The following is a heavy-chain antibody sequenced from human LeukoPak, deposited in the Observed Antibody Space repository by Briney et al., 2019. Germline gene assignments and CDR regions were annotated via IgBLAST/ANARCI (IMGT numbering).Heavy chain of an antibody. CDR3: ASRGRNWFDP. Sequence: SETLSLTCAVSGDSISSYYWSWIRQPPGKGLEWIGYIYTSGSTYYNPSLKSRVTISVDTSKNQFSLKLSSVTAADTAVYYCASRGRNWFDPWGQGTLVTVSS. D-gene: IGHD3-16*01. CDR1: GDSISSYY. CDR2: IYTSGST. V-gene: IGHV4-4*09. J-gene: IGHJ5*02.